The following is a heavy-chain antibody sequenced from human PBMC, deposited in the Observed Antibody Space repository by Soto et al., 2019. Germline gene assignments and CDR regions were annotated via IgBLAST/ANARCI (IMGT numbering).Heavy chain of an antibody. CDR3: AAGVTYDGNFDI. CDR2: INAGKGDT. D-gene: IGHD5-12*01. V-gene: IGHV1-3*01. J-gene: IGHJ3*02. CDR1: GYTFTXHA. Sequence: GASVKVSCKASGYTFTXHAIHWVRQAPGQGLEWMGWINAGKGDTKYPQRFQGRVTITRDTSASTAYMELSSLRSEDTAVYYCAAGVTYDGNFDIWGQGTMVTVSS.